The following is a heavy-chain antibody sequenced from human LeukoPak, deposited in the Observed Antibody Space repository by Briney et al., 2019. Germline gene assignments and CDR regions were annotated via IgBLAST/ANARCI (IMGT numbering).Heavy chain of an antibody. Sequence: GGSLRLSCAASGFTFSSYAMSWVRQAPGKGLEWVSVISGSAGSSYSADSVKGRFTISRDNSKNTLYLQMNSLRAEDTAVYYCAKDEYSNSPDYWGQGTLVTVSS. CDR2: ISGSAGSS. CDR1: GFTFSSYA. D-gene: IGHD4-11*01. V-gene: IGHV3-23*01. CDR3: AKDEYSNSPDY. J-gene: IGHJ4*02.